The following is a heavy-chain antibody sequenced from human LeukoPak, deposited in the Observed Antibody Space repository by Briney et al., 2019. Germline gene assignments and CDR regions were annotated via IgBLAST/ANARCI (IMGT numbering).Heavy chain of an antibody. D-gene: IGHD4-23*01. V-gene: IGHV1-8*01. CDR1: GYTFTSYD. J-gene: IGHJ6*03. CDR3: AGKWTVRGSDYYMDV. CDR2: MNPNSGNT. Sequence: ASVKVSCKASGYTFTSYDIIWVRQATGQGLEWMGWMNPNSGNTGYAQKFQGRVTMTRNTSISTAYMELSSLRSEDTAVYYCAGKWTVRGSDYYMDVWGKGTTVTVSS.